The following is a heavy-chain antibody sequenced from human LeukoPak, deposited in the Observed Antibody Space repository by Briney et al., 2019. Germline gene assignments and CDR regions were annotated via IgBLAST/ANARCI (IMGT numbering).Heavy chain of an antibody. CDR2: ISYDGSNK. D-gene: IGHD4-17*01. CDR3: AAPLSGLWGDYPSDY. J-gene: IGHJ4*02. Sequence: PGRSLRLSCAASGFTFSSYGMHWVRQAPGKGLEWVAVISYDGSNKYYADSVKGRFTISRDNSKNTLYLQMNSLRAEDTAVYYCAAPLSGLWGDYPSDYWGQGTLVTVSS. V-gene: IGHV3-30*03. CDR1: GFTFSSYG.